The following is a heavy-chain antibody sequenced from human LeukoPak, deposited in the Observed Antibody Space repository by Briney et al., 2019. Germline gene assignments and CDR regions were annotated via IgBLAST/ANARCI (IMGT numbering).Heavy chain of an antibody. J-gene: IGHJ4*02. CDR2: IYTSGST. Sequence: SETLSLACTVSGGSISSYYWSWIRQPAGKGLEWIGRIYTSGSTNYNPPLKSRVTMSVDTSKNQFSLKLSSVTAADTAVYYCARDRASGGYDYWGQGTLVTVSS. V-gene: IGHV4-4*07. CDR3: ARDRASGGYDY. D-gene: IGHD5-18*01. CDR1: GGSISSYY.